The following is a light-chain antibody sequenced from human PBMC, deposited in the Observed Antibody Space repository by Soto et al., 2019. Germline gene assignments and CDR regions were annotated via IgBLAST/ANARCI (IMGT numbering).Light chain of an antibody. CDR3: QASDRSAHV. Sequence: SYELTQPPSVSVSPGQTASITCSGDKLGDKYACWYQQKPGQSPVLVIYQDSKRPSGIPERFSGSKSGNTATLTISGTQAMDEADYYCQASDRSAHVFGTGTKLTVL. CDR1: KLGDKY. V-gene: IGLV3-1*01. CDR2: QDS. J-gene: IGLJ1*01.